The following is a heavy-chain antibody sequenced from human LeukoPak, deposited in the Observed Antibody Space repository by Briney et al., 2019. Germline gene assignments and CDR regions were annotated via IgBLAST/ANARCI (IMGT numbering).Heavy chain of an antibody. J-gene: IGHJ4*02. V-gene: IGHV3-49*04. Sequence: RTGGSLRLSCTTSGFNFGDYAMSWVRHAPGKGLEWVGFIRSKAYRGATGDAASVKGRVTISRDDSKSIAYLHMNSLKTEDTAVYYCTSVYDTSGYYHSGIDNWGQGTLVTVSS. CDR2: IRSKAYRGAT. D-gene: IGHD3-22*01. CDR1: GFNFGDYA. CDR3: TSVYDTSGYYHSGIDN.